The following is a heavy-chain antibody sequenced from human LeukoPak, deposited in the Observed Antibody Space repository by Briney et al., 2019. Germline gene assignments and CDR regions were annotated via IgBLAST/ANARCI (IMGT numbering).Heavy chain of an antibody. J-gene: IGHJ3*02. D-gene: IGHD2-15*01. CDR1: GFTFSIYW. Sequence: GGSLRLSCTASGFTFSIYWMHWVRQAPGKGLVWVSHINSDGSNTIYADSVKDRYTMSRDNAKNTLYLEMNSLRAEDTAVYYCARDVVLSGTDAFDIWGQGTRVTVSS. CDR2: INSDGSNT. CDR3: ARDVVLSGTDAFDI. V-gene: IGHV3-74*01.